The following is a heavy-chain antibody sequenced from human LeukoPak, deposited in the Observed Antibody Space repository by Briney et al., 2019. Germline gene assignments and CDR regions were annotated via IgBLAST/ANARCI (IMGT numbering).Heavy chain of an antibody. CDR3: ATASNDCSSISCPFDY. D-gene: IGHD2-2*01. V-gene: IGHV4-34*01. J-gene: IGHJ4*02. Sequence: SETLSLTCAVYGGSFSGYYWSWSRQPPGKGLEWIGEINHSGSTNYNPSLKSRVTISVDTSKNQFSLKLSSVTAADTAVYYCATASNDCSSISCPFDYWGQGTLVTVSS. CDR1: GGSFSGYY. CDR2: INHSGST.